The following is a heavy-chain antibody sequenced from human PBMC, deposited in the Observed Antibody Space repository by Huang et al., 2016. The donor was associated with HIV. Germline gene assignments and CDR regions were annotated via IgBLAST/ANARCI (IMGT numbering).Heavy chain of an antibody. CDR1: GYDFGSYG. CDR2: IGSDSRDT. Sequence: QVQLVQSGGEVKQPGASVRVYCKASGYDFGSYGVSWVRQAPGQGLEWLGWIGSDSRDTRTAQKFQGRVTMTTDRSATTTYMELRSLRYDDTAVYYCARDTYYTDIWKRNDASFLWGQGTMITVYS. CDR3: ARDTYYTDIWKRNDASFL. J-gene: IGHJ3*01. D-gene: IGHD3-22*01. V-gene: IGHV1-18*01.